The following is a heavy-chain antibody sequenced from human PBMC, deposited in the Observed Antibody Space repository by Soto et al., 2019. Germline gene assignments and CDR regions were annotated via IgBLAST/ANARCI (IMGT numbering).Heavy chain of an antibody. J-gene: IGHJ4*02. CDR1: GGSISSYY. CDR2: IYYSGST. D-gene: IGHD1-1*01. V-gene: IGHV4-59*01. CDR3: ARAQSLWVPDFDY. Sequence: PSETLSLTCTVSGGSISSYYWSWIRQPPGKGLEWIGYIYYSGSTNYNPSLKSRVTISVDTSKNQFSLKLSSVTAADTAVYYCARAQSLWVPDFDYWGQGTLVTVSS.